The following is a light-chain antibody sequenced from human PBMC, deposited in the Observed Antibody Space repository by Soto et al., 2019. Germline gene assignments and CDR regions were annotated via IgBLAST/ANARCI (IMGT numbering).Light chain of an antibody. CDR1: SSDVGGYNS. CDR2: EVS. Sequence: QSVLTQPPSASGSPGQSVTISCTGTSSDVGGYNSVSWYQQHPGKAPKLIIYEVSKRPSGVPDRFSGSESGNTASLTVSELQADDEADYYSSSYADSNNPPYVFGAGTKVTVL. CDR3: SSYADSNNPPYV. J-gene: IGLJ1*01. V-gene: IGLV2-8*01.